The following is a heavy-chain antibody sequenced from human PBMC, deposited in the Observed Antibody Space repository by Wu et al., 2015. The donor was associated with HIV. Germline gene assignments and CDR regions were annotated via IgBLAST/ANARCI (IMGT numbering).Heavy chain of an antibody. J-gene: IGHJ6*03. CDR1: GGTFNNYA. D-gene: IGHD2-21*01. V-gene: IGHV1-8*01. CDR2: MNPNSGNT. CDR3: ARGNRGGIVMDPDAGHNYYYYMDV. Sequence: QVHLVQSGAEVKKPGSSVKVSCKASGGTFNNYAINWVRQTPGQGLEWMGWMNPNSGNTGYAQKFHGRVTVTRDISITTAYMELSSLRSEDTAMYYCARGNRGGIVMDPDAGHNYYYYMDVWGNGTTVTVSS.